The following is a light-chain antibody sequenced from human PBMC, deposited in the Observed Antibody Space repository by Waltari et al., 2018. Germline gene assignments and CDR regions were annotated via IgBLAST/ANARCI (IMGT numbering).Light chain of an antibody. CDR3: QQYGSSPLT. CDR2: GSS. CDR1: QSVSSSY. V-gene: IGKV3-20*01. Sequence: EIVLTQSPGTLSLSPGERATLSCRASQSVSSSYLAWYQQKPGQAPRLLISGSSSRATGIPDRFSGSGSGTDFTLTISRLEPEDFAVYYCQQYGSSPLTFGGGTKVEIK. J-gene: IGKJ4*01.